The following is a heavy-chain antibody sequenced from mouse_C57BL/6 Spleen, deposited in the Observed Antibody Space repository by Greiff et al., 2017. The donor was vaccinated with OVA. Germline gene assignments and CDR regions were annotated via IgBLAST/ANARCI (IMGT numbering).Heavy chain of an antibody. V-gene: IGHV1-53*01. J-gene: IGHJ4*01. CDR3: ARLGLIGYYAMDY. CDR1: GYTFTSYW. CDR2: INPSNGGT. Sequence: QVHVKQPGTELVKPGASVKLSCKASGYTFTSYWMHWVKQRPGQGLEWIGNINPSNGGTNYNEKFKSKATLTVDKSSSTAYMQLSSLTSEDSAVYYCARLGLIGYYAMDYWGQGTSVTVSS. D-gene: IGHD1-1*01.